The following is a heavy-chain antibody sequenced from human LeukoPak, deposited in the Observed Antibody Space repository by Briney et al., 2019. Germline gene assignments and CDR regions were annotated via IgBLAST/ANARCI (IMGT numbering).Heavy chain of an antibody. J-gene: IGHJ4*02. CDR1: GFTFSSYS. V-gene: IGHV3-48*04. Sequence: PGGSLRLSCAASGFTFSSYSMNWVRQAPGKGLEWVSYISSSSSTIYYADSVKGRFTISRDNAKNSLYLQMNSLRAEDTAVYYCARSYGSGSYYSSGDFDYWGQGTLVTVSS. CDR3: ARSYGSGSYYSSGDFDY. D-gene: IGHD3-10*01. CDR2: ISSSSSTI.